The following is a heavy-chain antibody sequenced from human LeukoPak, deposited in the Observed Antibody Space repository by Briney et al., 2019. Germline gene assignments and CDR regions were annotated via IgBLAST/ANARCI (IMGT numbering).Heavy chain of an antibody. J-gene: IGHJ3*02. CDR1: GGSISSGDYY. CDR3: ARRGGGHAFDI. D-gene: IGHD3-16*01. V-gene: IGHV4-31*03. Sequence: SQTLSLTCTVSGGSISSGDYYWSWIRQHPGKGLEWIGYIYYSGSIYYNPSLKSRVIISVDASKNQFSLKLSSVTAADTAMYYCARRGGGHAFDIWGQGTMVTVSS. CDR2: IYYSGSI.